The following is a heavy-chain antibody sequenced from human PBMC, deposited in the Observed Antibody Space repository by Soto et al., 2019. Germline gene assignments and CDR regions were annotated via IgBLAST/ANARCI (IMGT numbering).Heavy chain of an antibody. CDR1: GYTFTSYG. CDR3: ARTAPFPGSYYVSHAFDI. Sequence: QVQLVQSGAEVKKPGASVKVSCKASGYTFTSYGISWVRQAPGQGLEWMGWISAYNGNTNYAQKLQGRVTMTTDTSTSTAYMELRSLRSDDTAVYYCARTAPFPGSYYVSHAFDIWGQGTMVTVSS. CDR2: ISAYNGNT. J-gene: IGHJ3*02. D-gene: IGHD1-26*01. V-gene: IGHV1-18*01.